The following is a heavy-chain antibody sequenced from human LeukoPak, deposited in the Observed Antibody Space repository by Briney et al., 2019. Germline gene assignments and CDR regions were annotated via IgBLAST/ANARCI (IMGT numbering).Heavy chain of an antibody. D-gene: IGHD3-22*01. Sequence: PGGSLRLSCAASGFMFNDYYMSWIRQAPGKGLEWVSYISSSGSTIYYADSVKGRFTISRDNAKNSLYLQMNSLRAEDTAVYYCARSTYYYDSSGYWNYWGQGTLVTVSS. V-gene: IGHV3-11*01. CDR3: ARSTYYYDSSGYWNY. CDR1: GFMFNDYY. J-gene: IGHJ4*02. CDR2: ISSSGSTI.